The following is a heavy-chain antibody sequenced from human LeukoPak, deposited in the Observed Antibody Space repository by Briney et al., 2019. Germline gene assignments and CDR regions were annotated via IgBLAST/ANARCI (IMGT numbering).Heavy chain of an antibody. CDR2: ISAYNGNT. CDR3: ARDLAQIWFGELQSPNY. D-gene: IGHD3-10*01. CDR1: GYTFTSYG. J-gene: IGHJ4*02. V-gene: IGHV1-18*04. Sequence: ASVTVSCTASGYTFTSYGISWVRQAPGQGLEWMGWISAYNGNTNYAQKLRGRVTMTTDTSTSTAYMELRSLRSDDTAVYYCARDLAQIWFGELQSPNYWGQGTLVTISS.